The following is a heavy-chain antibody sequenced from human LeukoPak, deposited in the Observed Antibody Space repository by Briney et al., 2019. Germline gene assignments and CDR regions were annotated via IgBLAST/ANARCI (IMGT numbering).Heavy chain of an antibody. CDR1: GFTFSDYY. Sequence: GGSLRLSCAASGFTFSDYYMSWIRQAPGKGLEWVSYISSSGSTIYYADSVKGRFTISRDNAKNSPYLQMNSLRAEDTAVYYCARDVRLSAGYLFDYWGQGTLVTVPS. CDR3: ARDVRLSAGYLFDY. D-gene: IGHD5-12*01. J-gene: IGHJ4*02. CDR2: ISSSGSTI. V-gene: IGHV3-11*01.